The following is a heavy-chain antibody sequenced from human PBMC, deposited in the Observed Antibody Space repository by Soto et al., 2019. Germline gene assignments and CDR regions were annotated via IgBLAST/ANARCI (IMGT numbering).Heavy chain of an antibody. CDR1: GFTFSSYS. V-gene: IGHV3-21*01. J-gene: IGHJ4*02. CDR3: ARGTLVGATRNFDY. CDR2: ISSSSSYI. D-gene: IGHD1-26*01. Sequence: GGSLRLSCAASGFTFSSYSTNWVRQAPGKGLEWVSSISSSSSYIYYADSVKGRFTISRDNAKNSLYLQMNSLRAEDTAVYYCARGTLVGATRNFDYWGQGTLVTVSS.